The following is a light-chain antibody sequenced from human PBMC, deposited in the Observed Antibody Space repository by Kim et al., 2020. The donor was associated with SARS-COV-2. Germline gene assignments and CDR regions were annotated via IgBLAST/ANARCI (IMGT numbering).Light chain of an antibody. V-gene: IGKV1-39*01. J-gene: IGKJ1*01. CDR1: QSISSY. CDR2: AAS. CDR3: QQSSK. Sequence: DIQMTQSPSSLSASVGDRVTITCRASQSISSYLNWYQQKPGKAPKLLIYAASSLQSGVPSRFSGSGSGTDFTLTISSLQPEDFATYYCQQSSKFGQGTKVDIK.